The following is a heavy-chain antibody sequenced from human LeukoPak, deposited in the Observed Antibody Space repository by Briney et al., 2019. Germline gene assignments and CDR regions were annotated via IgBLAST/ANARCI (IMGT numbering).Heavy chain of an antibody. Sequence: SETLSLTCTVSGYSISSGYHWGWIRQPPGKGLEWIGSIYHSGSTYYNPSLKSRVTISVDTSKNQFSLKLSSVTAADTAVYYCARAMIVVVISRGDAFDIWGQGTMVTVSS. J-gene: IGHJ3*02. CDR2: IYHSGST. CDR3: ARAMIVVVISRGDAFDI. D-gene: IGHD3-22*01. CDR1: GYSISSGYH. V-gene: IGHV4-38-2*02.